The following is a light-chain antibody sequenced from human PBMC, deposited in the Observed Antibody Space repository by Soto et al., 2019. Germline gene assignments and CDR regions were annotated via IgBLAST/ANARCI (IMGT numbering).Light chain of an antibody. CDR2: GAS. J-gene: IGKJ1*01. Sequence: EIVLTQSPGTLSLSPGERATLSCRASQSVSSNYLAWYQQKPGQAPRLLIYGASSRATGIPDRFSGSGSGTDFTLAISRLEPEDLAVYYCLQYGSSPWTFGLGTTVEI. CDR3: LQYGSSPWT. CDR1: QSVSSNY. V-gene: IGKV3-20*01.